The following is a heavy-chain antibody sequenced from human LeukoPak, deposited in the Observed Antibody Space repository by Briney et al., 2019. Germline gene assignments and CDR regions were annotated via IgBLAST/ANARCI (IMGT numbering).Heavy chain of an antibody. J-gene: IGHJ3*02. CDR2: INTNTGNP. V-gene: IGHV7-4-1*02. CDR3: ARDRWGDGYNYFHAFDI. Sequence: ASVKVSCKASGYTFTSYAMNWVRQAPGQGLAWMGWINTNTGNPTYAQGFTGRFVFSLDTSVSTAYLQISSLKAEDTAVYYCARDRWGDGYNYFHAFDIWGQGTMVTVSS. D-gene: IGHD5-24*01. CDR1: GYTFTSYA.